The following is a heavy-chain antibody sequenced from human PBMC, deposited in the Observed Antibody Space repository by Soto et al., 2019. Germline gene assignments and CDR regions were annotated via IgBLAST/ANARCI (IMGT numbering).Heavy chain of an antibody. CDR3: AKRFDSSAYYEPIDF. Sequence: PGGSLRLSCAASGFTFRNYAMAWVRQAPVKGLDWVSTISGNGVGTYYADSVKGRFTISRDNSKNTLYLQMNSLRAEDTAVYYCAKRFDSSAYYEPIDFWGQGTLVTVSS. CDR1: GFTFRNYA. CDR2: ISGNGVGT. V-gene: IGHV3-23*01. D-gene: IGHD3-22*01. J-gene: IGHJ4*02.